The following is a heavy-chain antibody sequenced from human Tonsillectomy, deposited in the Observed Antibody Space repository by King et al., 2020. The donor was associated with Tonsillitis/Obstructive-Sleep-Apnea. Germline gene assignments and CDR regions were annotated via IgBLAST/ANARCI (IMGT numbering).Heavy chain of an antibody. J-gene: IGHJ5*02. CDR1: GGSFSGYY. CDR2: INHSGST. V-gene: IGHV4-34*01. Sequence: VQLQQWGAGLLKPSETLSLTCAVYGGSFSGYYWSWIRQPPGKGLEWIGEINHSGSTNYNPSLKSRVTISVDTSKNQFSLKLSSVTAADTAVYYCARGRHLVVPAAISGFDPWGQGTLVTVSS. D-gene: IGHD2-2*02. CDR3: ARGRHLVVPAAISGFDP.